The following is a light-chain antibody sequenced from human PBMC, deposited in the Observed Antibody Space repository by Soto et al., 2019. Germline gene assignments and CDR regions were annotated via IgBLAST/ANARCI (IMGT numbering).Light chain of an antibody. CDR2: AAY. V-gene: IGKV1-39*01. CDR3: QQIYSSPRT. Sequence: DIQMTQSPSSLSASVGDRVTITCRASQSISTYLNWYQQKPGKAPRLLIYAAYNLQSGVPSRFSGRGSGTDFTLTISSLQADDFATYSCQQIYSSPRTFGQGTKVEIK. CDR1: QSISTY. J-gene: IGKJ1*01.